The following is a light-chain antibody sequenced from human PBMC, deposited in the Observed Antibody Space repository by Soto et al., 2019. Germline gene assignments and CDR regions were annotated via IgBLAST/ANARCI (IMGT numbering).Light chain of an antibody. Sequence: DIQLTQSPSFLSASVGDRVTVSCRASQGISSRLAWYQQRPEKAPKLLIYAASTLRTGVPSRFNGSGSGTDFTLTISSLQPEDFATYYCQQLSSYPRLTFGQGTRLEIK. CDR2: AAS. CDR3: QQLSSYPRLT. V-gene: IGKV1-9*01. J-gene: IGKJ5*01. CDR1: QGISSR.